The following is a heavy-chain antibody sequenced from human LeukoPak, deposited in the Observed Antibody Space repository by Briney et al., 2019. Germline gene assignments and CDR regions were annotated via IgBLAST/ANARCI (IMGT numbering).Heavy chain of an antibody. CDR2: INHEGGGI. CDR3: ATYINWVAGDV. CDR1: GFTFSESW. V-gene: IGHV3-7*01. Sequence: GGSLRLSCAASGFTFSESWMSWVRQVPGQGLEWVAHINHEGGGIQYVDSVKGRFTISRDNAKGSAYLQMNSLRAEDTAIYHCATYINWVAGDVWGQGTTVIVSS. J-gene: IGHJ6*02. D-gene: IGHD1-1*01.